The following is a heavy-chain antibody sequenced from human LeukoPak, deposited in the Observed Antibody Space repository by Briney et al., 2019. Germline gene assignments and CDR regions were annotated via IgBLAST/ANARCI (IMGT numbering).Heavy chain of an antibody. CDR1: GFTFSSYD. CDR3: ASGELLPNRFDP. CDR2: IGTAGDT. Sequence: GGSLRLSCAASGFTFSSYDMHWVRQATGKGLEWVSAIGTAGDTYYPGSVKGRFTISRENAKNSLYLQMNSLRAGDTAVYYCASGELLPNRFDPWGQGTLVTVSS. J-gene: IGHJ5*02. V-gene: IGHV3-13*01. D-gene: IGHD1-26*01.